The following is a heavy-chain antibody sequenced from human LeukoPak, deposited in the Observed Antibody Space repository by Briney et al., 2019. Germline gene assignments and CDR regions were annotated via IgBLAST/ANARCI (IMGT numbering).Heavy chain of an antibody. CDR2: XXPHSRGT. CDR3: AREGYYDSSGYSNWFDP. D-gene: IGHD3-22*01. Sequence: XXXQXLXWXXXXXPHSRGTNYAQKFQGRVTMTRDTSISTAYMELSRLRSDDTAVYYCAREGYYDSSGYSNWFDPWGQGTLVTVSP. J-gene: IGHJ5*02. V-gene: IGHV1-2*06.